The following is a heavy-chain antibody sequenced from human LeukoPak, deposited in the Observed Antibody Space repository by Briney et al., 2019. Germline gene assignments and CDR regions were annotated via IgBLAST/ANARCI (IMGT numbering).Heavy chain of an antibody. D-gene: IGHD2-2*02. J-gene: IGHJ4*02. CDR1: GFTFSNAW. CDR3: ARGGHIVVVPAAILSFDY. CDR2: IRSNSDGGTI. V-gene: IGHV3-15*07. Sequence: GGSLRLSCATSGFTFSNAWMNRVRQAPGKGLEWVGRIRSNSDGGTIDYAAPVKGRFTLSRDDSKTTLYLQMNSLRAEDTAVYYCARGGHIVVVPAAILSFDYWGQGTLVTVSS.